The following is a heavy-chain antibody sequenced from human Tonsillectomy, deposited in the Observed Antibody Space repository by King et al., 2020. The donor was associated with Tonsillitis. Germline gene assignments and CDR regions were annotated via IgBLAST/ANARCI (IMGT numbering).Heavy chain of an antibody. CDR1: GCPFSSYA. Sequence: VQLVESGGGLVQPGGSLRLSCAASGCPFSSYARSWVRQAPGKGLEWVSAISGSGGYTYYADSVKGRFTISRDNSKNTLYLQMNTLRAEATAVYYCAKGITYSDYWGQGTLVTVSS. CDR3: AKGITYSDY. D-gene: IGHD1-14*01. J-gene: IGHJ4*02. V-gene: IGHV3-23*04. CDR2: ISGSGGYT.